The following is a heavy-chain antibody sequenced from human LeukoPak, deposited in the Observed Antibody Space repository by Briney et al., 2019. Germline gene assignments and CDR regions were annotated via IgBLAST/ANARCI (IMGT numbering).Heavy chain of an antibody. J-gene: IGHJ5*02. V-gene: IGHV1-2*02. CDR1: GYTFIGYY. Sequence: ASVKVSCKASGYTFIGYYMHWVRQAPGQGLEWMGWINPNSGGTNYAQKFQGRVTMTRDTSISTAYMELSRLRSDDTAVYYCARVVPAAFWFDPWGQGTLVTVSS. D-gene: IGHD2-2*01. CDR3: ARVVPAAFWFDP. CDR2: INPNSGGT.